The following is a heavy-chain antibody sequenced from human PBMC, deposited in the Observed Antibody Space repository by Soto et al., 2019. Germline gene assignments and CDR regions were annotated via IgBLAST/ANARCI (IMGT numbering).Heavy chain of an antibody. D-gene: IGHD5-18*01. V-gene: IGHV1-69*13. CDR1: GCTFSSYA. J-gene: IGHJ6*02. Sequence: GASVKVSCKASGCTFSSYAISCVRQAPGQVLEWMGGIIPIFGTANYAQKFQGRVTITADESTSTAYMELSSLRSEDTAVYYCARESSYGYYYYYYGMDVWGQGTTVTVSS. CDR3: ARESSYGYYYYYYGMDV. CDR2: IIPIFGTA.